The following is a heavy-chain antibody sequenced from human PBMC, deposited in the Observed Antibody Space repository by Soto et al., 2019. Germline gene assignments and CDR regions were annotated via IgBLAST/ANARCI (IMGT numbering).Heavy chain of an antibody. CDR1: GYSFTNYW. J-gene: IGHJ3*02. D-gene: IGHD6-13*01. CDR3: ARPEVGQQLGSWAFDI. V-gene: IGHV5-51*01. CDR2: IYPGDSDT. Sequence: GESLKISCKGSGYSFTNYWIGWVRQMPGKGLGWMGIIYPGDSDTRYSPSFQGQVTISADKSISTAYLQWSSLKASDTAMYYCARPEVGQQLGSWAFDIWGQGTMVTVSS.